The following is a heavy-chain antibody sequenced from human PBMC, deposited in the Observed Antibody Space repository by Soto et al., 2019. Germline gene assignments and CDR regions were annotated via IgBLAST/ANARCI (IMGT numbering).Heavy chain of an antibody. D-gene: IGHD6-19*01. CDR2: INTDGSDV. CDR3: ARGNIAVAVRGLFDY. J-gene: IGHJ4*02. V-gene: IGHV3-74*03. Sequence: EVQLVESGGGLVQPGGSLRLSCIASELTFSTSWMHWVRQAPGKGPVWISRINTDGSDVTYADSVKGRFAVSRDNAKNTLYLQMNSLRVEDPAVYFCARGNIAVAVRGLFDYWGQGTLVTVSS. CDR1: ELTFSTSW.